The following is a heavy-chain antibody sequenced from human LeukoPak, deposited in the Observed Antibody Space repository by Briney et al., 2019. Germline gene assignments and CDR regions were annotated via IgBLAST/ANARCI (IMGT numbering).Heavy chain of an antibody. CDR2: IRSDGST. J-gene: IGHJ3*02. D-gene: IGHD1-26*01. Sequence: GGSLRLSCTASGFTVSSNYMSWVRQAPGKGLEWVSVIRSDGSTNHADSVKGRFTISRGNSKNTLYLQMNNLRAEDTAMYYCARGMYSGMYNDAFDIWGQGTKVTVSS. CDR1: GFTVSSNY. CDR3: ARGMYSGMYNDAFDI. V-gene: IGHV3-53*01.